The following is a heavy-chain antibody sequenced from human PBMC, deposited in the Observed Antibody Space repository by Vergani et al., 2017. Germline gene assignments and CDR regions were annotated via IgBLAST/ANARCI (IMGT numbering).Heavy chain of an antibody. D-gene: IGHD4-11*01. CDR2: MSYDGSNK. V-gene: IGHV3-33*05. Sequence: QVQLVESGGGVVQPGRSLRLSCAASGFTFSSYGMHWVRQAPGKGLEVVAIMSYDGSNKYYADSVKGRFTISRDNAKNSLSLQMNSLRAEDTAVYYCARDLCNYCLVFDYWGQGTLVTVSS. CDR3: ARDLCNYCLVFDY. CDR1: GFTFSSYG. J-gene: IGHJ4*02.